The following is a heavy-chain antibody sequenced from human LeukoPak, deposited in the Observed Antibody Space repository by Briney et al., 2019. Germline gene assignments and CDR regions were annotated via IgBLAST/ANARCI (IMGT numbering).Heavy chain of an antibody. CDR2: IYYSGST. V-gene: IGHV4-59*01. D-gene: IGHD6-13*01. J-gene: IGHJ4*02. CDR3: AREIMSSSWYLRRVFDY. Sequence: PSETLSLTCTVSGGSIRSYYWRWIRQPPGKGLEWIGYIYYSGSTNYNPSLKSRVTISVDTSKNQFSLKLSSVTAADTAVYYCAREIMSSSWYLRRVFDYWGQGTLVTVSS. CDR1: GGSIRSYY.